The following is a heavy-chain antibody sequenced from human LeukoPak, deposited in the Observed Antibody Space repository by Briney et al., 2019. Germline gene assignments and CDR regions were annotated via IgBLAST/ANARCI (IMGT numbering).Heavy chain of an antibody. J-gene: IGHJ4*02. D-gene: IGHD3-22*01. CDR2: ISSTSSPI. V-gene: IGHV3-48*01. CDR1: GFTLSSYS. Sequence: GSLRLSCVASGFTLSSYSMNWVRQAPGKGLEWVSYISSTSSPIYYWDSVKGRFTISRDNAKNSLYLQMNSLRAEDTAVYYCARSPYFYDSSGLHFDYWGQGILVTVSS. CDR3: ARSPYFYDSSGLHFDY.